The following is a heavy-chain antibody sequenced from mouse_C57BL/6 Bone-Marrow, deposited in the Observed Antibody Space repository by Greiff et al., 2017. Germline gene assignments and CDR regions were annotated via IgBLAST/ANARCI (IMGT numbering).Heavy chain of an antibody. CDR1: GYTFTSYW. D-gene: IGHD2-2*01. CDR3: ARQGWLRREFAY. Sequence: VQLQQPGAELVKPGASVKMSCKASGYTFTSYWITWVKQRPGQGLEWIGDSYPGSGSTNYNEKFKNKATLTVDTSSSTAYMQLSRLTSEDSAVYYCARQGWLRREFAYWGQGTLVTVSA. J-gene: IGHJ3*01. CDR2: SYPGSGST. V-gene: IGHV1-55*01.